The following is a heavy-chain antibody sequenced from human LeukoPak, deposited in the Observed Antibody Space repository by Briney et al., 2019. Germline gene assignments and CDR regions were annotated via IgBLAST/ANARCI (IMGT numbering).Heavy chain of an antibody. Sequence: GGSLRLSCAASGFTFSSYAMHWVRQAPGKGLEWVAVISYDGSNKYYADSVKGRLTISRDNSKNTLYLQMNSLRAEDTAVYYLARDFYGGSDLGGGFDSWGQETLVTVSS. V-gene: IGHV3-30-3*01. CDR3: ARDFYGGSDLGGGFDS. D-gene: IGHD5-12*01. CDR1: GFTFSSYA. J-gene: IGHJ4*02. CDR2: ISYDGSNK.